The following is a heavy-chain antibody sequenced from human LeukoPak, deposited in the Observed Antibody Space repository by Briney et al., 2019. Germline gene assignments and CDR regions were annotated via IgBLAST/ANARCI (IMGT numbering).Heavy chain of an antibody. CDR3: ARDKDYFDSGGAFDI. D-gene: IGHD3-22*01. V-gene: IGHV4-59*01. Sequence: KASETLSLTCTVSGGSISSYYWSWIRQPPGKGLEWIGYIYYSGSTNYNPSLKSRVTMSVDTSKNQFSLKLSSVTAADTAVYYCARDKDYFDSGGAFDIWGQGTMVTVSS. CDR1: GGSISSYY. J-gene: IGHJ3*02. CDR2: IYYSGST.